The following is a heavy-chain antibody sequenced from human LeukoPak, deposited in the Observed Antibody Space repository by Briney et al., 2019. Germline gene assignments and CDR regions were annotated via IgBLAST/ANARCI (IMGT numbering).Heavy chain of an antibody. J-gene: IGHJ4*02. CDR1: GFTFSSYW. CDR3: ARVTGVPAAIRGGFDY. CDR2: IKQDGSEK. V-gene: IGHV3-7*01. D-gene: IGHD2-2*02. Sequence: PGRSLRLSCAASGFTFSSYWISWVRQAPGKGLEWVANIKQDGSEKYYVDSVKGRFTISRDNDKNSLYLQMNSLRAEDTAVYYCARVTGVPAAIRGGFDYWGQGTLVTVSS.